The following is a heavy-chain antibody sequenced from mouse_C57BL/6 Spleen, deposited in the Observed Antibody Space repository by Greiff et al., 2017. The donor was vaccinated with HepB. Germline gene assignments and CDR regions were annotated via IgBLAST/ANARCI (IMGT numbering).Heavy chain of an antibody. D-gene: IGHD1-1*01. Sequence: VQLKQSGPELVKPGASVKMSCKASGYTFTDYNMHWVKQSHGKSLEWIGYINPNNGGTSYNQKFKGKATLTVNKSSSTAYMELRSLTSEDSAVYYCARRGDYGSSWFDYWGQGTTLTVSS. CDR1: GYTFTDYN. CDR2: INPNNGGT. J-gene: IGHJ2*01. V-gene: IGHV1-22*01. CDR3: ARRGDYGSSWFDY.